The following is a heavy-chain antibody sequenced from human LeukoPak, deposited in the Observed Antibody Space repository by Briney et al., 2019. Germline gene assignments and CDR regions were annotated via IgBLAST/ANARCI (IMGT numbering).Heavy chain of an antibody. CDR1: GYSISSDYY. CDR2: IYYSGST. Sequence: SETLSLTCTVSGYSISSDYYWGWIRQPPGKGLEWIGYIYYSGSTNYNPSLKSRVTISVDTSKNQFSLKLSSVTAADTAVYYCARGGFLEWLLYDGLDYWGQGTLVTVSS. J-gene: IGHJ4*02. CDR3: ARGGFLEWLLYDGLDY. D-gene: IGHD3-3*01. V-gene: IGHV4-61*01.